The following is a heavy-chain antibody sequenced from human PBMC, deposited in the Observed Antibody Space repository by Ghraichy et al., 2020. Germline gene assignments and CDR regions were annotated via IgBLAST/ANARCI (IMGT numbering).Heavy chain of an antibody. CDR3: VRSMAESGTW. V-gene: IGHV3-21*01. D-gene: IGHD6-13*01. Sequence: GGSLRLSCAGSGFTFCSYYMNWVRQAPGKGLEWVSFISGSGNYIRYADSVKGRFTISRDNAKNSLFLQMNSLRAEDAAVYYCVRSMAESGTWWGQGTLVTVSS. CDR2: ISGSGNYI. CDR1: GFTFCSYY. J-gene: IGHJ4*02.